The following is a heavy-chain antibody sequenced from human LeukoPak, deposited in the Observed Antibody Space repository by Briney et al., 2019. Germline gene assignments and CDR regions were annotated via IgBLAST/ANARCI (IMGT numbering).Heavy chain of an antibody. CDR3: ARAGTNWYPPANYGMDV. CDR2: IWYDGSNK. V-gene: IGHV3-33*01. Sequence: GRSLRFSCAAPGFAFSSYAMHWVRQAPGKGLEWVALIWYDGSNKYYADSVKGRFTISRDNSKNTLYLQMNSLRVEDTAVYYCARAGTNWYPPANYGMDVWGQGTTVTVSS. D-gene: IGHD6-13*01. CDR1: GFAFSSYA. J-gene: IGHJ6*02.